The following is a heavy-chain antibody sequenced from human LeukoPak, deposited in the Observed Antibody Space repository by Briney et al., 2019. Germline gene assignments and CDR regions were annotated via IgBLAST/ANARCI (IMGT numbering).Heavy chain of an antibody. D-gene: IGHD5-12*01. Sequence: GESLNISCKGSGYSFTSYWIGWVRQMPGKGLEWMGIIYPGDSDTRYSPSFQGQVTISADKSISTAYLQWSSLKASDTAMYYCARHPIQVATWGEADYWGQGTLVTVSS. CDR2: IYPGDSDT. CDR3: ARHPIQVATWGEADY. J-gene: IGHJ4*02. V-gene: IGHV5-51*01. CDR1: GYSFTSYW.